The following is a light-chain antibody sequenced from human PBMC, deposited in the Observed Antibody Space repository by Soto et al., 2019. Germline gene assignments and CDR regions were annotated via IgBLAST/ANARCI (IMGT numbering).Light chain of an antibody. J-gene: IGKJ5*01. Sequence: EIVLTQSPGTLSLSPGERATLSCRASQSVSSNFLAWYQQKSGQAPRLLIYGASSRATGIPARFTGSGSGTDFTLTISRLDPEDSAAYYCQQYCSSPITFGQGTRLDIK. CDR1: QSVSSNF. CDR2: GAS. CDR3: QQYCSSPIT. V-gene: IGKV3-20*01.